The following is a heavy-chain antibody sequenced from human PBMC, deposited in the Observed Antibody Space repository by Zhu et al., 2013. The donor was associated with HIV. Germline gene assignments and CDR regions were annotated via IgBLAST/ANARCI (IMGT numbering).Heavy chain of an antibody. V-gene: IGHV1-69*01. Sequence: QVQLVQSGAEVKKPGSSVKVSCKASGGTFSSYAISWVRQAPGQGLEWMGGIIPIFGTANYAQKFQGRVTITADESTSTAYMELSSLRSEDTAVYYCARIGDFIAARTKLAAAQVDYWGQGTLVTVSS. CDR1: GGTFSSYA. J-gene: IGHJ4*02. D-gene: IGHD6-6*01. CDR2: IIPIFGTA. CDR3: ARIGDFIAARTKLAAAQVDY.